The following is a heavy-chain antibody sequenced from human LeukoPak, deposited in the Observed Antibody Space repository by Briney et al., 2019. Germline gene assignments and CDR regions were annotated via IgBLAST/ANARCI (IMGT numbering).Heavy chain of an antibody. CDR3: ARDEDWSGYYGAFDI. CDR2: INSDGSST. D-gene: IGHD3-3*01. CDR1: GFTFSIYW. V-gene: IGHV3-74*01. Sequence: AGGSLRLSCAASGFTFSIYWMHWVRQAPGKGLVWVSRINSDGSSTSYADSVKGRFTISRDNAKNTLYLQMNSLRAEDTAVYYCARDEDWSGYYGAFDIWGQGTVVTVSS. J-gene: IGHJ3*02.